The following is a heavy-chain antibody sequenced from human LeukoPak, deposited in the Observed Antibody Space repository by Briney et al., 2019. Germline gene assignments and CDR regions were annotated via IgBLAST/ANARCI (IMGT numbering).Heavy chain of an antibody. CDR1: GFTFSTYS. CDR2: ISGSGGST. D-gene: IGHD3-10*01. CDR3: AKWYKYGSGGGDHYYYYMDV. V-gene: IGHV3-23*01. Sequence: GGSLRLSCAGSGFTFSTYSMNWVRQAPGKGLEWVSAISGSGGSTYYADSVKGRFTISRDNSKNTLYLQMNSLRAEDTAVYYCAKWYKYGSGGGDHYYYYMDVWGKGTTVTISS. J-gene: IGHJ6*03.